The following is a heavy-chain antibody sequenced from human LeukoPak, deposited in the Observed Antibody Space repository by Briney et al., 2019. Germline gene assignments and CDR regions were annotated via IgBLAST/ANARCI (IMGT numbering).Heavy chain of an antibody. J-gene: IGHJ4*02. Sequence: PSETLSLTCTVSGGSISSYYWGWIRQPPGKGLEWIGYIYYSGSTNYNPSLKSRVTISVDTSKDQFSLKLSSVTAADTAVYYCARVYRGVAPFYWGQGTLVTVSS. V-gene: IGHV4-59*01. CDR3: ARVYRGVAPFY. CDR2: IYYSGST. CDR1: GGSISSYY. D-gene: IGHD3-3*01.